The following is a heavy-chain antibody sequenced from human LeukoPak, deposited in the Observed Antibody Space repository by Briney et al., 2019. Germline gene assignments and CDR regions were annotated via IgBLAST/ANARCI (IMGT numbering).Heavy chain of an antibody. CDR1: GFTFSSYA. CDR2: ISYDGSNN. D-gene: IGHD1-26*01. J-gene: IGHJ5*02. CDR3: ARDYPQPYSGSYFIETGWFDP. V-gene: IGHV3-30*04. Sequence: GGSLRLSCAASGFTFSSYAMHWVRRAPGKGLEWAAVISYDGSNNYYADSVKGRFTISRDNSKNTLYLQMNSLRAEDTAVYYCARDYPQPYSGSYFIETGWFDPWGQGTLVTVSS.